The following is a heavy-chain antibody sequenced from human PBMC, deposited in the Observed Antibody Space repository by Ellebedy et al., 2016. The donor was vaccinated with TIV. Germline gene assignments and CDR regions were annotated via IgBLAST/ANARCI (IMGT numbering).Heavy chain of an antibody. CDR3: ARDRRNEDVRGRGHDY. CDR2: ITPDGNT. D-gene: IGHD1-1*01. V-gene: IGHV3-74*01. CDR1: GFTFSTYW. Sequence: GESLKTSXAASGFTFSTYWMQWVRHAPGEGLVWVSRITPDGNTAYADSVKGRFTISRDNAKNTLFLQMNSLRAEDSAVYYCARDRRNEDVRGRGHDYWGQGTLVTVSS. J-gene: IGHJ4*02.